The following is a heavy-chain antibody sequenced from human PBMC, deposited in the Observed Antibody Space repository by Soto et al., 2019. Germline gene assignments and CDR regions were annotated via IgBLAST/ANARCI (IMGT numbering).Heavy chain of an antibody. CDR3: AGSGSNGGANAFDS. D-gene: IGHD1-26*01. V-gene: IGHV1-8*01. Sequence: ASVKVSCKASGYTFTSYDINWVRQATGQGLEWMGWMNPNSGNTGYAQKFQGRVTMTRNTSISTAYMELSSLRSEDTAVYYCAGSGSNGGANAFDSWGQGTMVTVSS. CDR1: GYTFTSYD. J-gene: IGHJ3*02. CDR2: MNPNSGNT.